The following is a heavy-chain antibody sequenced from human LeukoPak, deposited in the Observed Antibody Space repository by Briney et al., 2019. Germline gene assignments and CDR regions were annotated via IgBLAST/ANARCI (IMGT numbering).Heavy chain of an antibody. CDR2: INPDGRTT. J-gene: IGHJ4*02. CDR1: GFTFSNDW. D-gene: IGHD2-21*02. V-gene: IGHV3-7*01. CDR3: AWWEFPCSTNCYSALDY. Sequence: GGSLRLSCAASGFTFSNDWMSWGREGPEKGVEWVADINPDGRTTRYVHSVKGGFTISRDSARNSLYVEMDGLRVEDTAGYFGAWWEFPCSTNCYSALDYWGQGALVTVSS.